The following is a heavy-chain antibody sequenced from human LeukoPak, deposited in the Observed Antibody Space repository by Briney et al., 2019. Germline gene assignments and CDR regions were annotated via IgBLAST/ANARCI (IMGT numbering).Heavy chain of an antibody. Sequence: GASVKVSCKASGYTFTGYYMHWVRQAPGQGLEWMGWINPNTGDTDYAQKFQGRVTMTRDTTISTAYMELSRLTFDDTAVYYCASYPRYISSPPFDYWGQGTLVTVPS. V-gene: IGHV1-2*02. CDR1: GYTFTGYY. CDR2: INPNTGDT. CDR3: ASYPRYISSPPFDY. D-gene: IGHD5-12*01. J-gene: IGHJ4*02.